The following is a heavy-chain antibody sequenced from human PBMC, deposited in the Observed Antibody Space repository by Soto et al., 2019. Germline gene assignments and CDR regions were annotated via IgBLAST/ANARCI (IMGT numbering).Heavy chain of an antibody. CDR1: GGSFSGYY. CDR2: INHSGSP. V-gene: IGHV4-34*01. D-gene: IGHD3-3*01. Sequence: QVQLQQWGAGLLKPSETLSLTCAVYGGSFSGYYWSWIRQPPGKGLEWIGEINHSGSPNYNPSLKRRVTISVDTSKNQFSLKLRSVNAADTAVYYCARGCVLRFLEWLLARSNWFDPWGQGTLVTVSS. J-gene: IGHJ5*02. CDR3: ARGCVLRFLEWLLARSNWFDP.